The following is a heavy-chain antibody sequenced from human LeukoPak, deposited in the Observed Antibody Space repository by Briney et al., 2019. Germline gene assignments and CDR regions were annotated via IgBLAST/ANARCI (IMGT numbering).Heavy chain of an antibody. CDR1: GFTFSSYA. D-gene: IGHD6-19*01. J-gene: IGHJ4*02. CDR3: AVGRQIDY. V-gene: IGHV3-30-3*01. CDR2: ISYDGNNK. Sequence: GGSLRLSCAASGFTFSSYAMHWVRQAPGKGLEWVAVISYDGNNKYYADSVKGRFTISRDNSKNTLYLQMNSLRAEDTAVYYPAVGRQIDYWSQGTLVTVSS.